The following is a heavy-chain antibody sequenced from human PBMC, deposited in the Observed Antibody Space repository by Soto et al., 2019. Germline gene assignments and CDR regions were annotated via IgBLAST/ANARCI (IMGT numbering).Heavy chain of an antibody. J-gene: IGHJ4*02. V-gene: IGHV3-30*18. Sequence: PGGSLRLSCAASGFTFSSYGMHWVRQAPGKGLEWVAVISYDGSNKYYADSVKGRFTISRDNSKNTLYLQMNSLRAEDTAVYYCAKPPAVAGTIVVYFDYWGQGTLVTVSS. CDR1: GFTFSSYG. D-gene: IGHD6-19*01. CDR2: ISYDGSNK. CDR3: AKPPAVAGTIVVYFDY.